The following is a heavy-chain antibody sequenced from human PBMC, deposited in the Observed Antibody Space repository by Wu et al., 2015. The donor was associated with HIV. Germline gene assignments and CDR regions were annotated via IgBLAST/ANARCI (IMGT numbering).Heavy chain of an antibody. CDR2: MNPNSGNT. J-gene: IGHJ5*02. CDR1: GYTFTSYD. D-gene: IGHD3-10*01. Sequence: QVQLVQSGAEVKKPGASVKVSCKASGYTFTSYDINWVRQATGQGLEWMGWMNPNSGNTGYAQKFQGRVTMTRNTSISTAYMELSSLRSEDTAVYYCARARSGRRGFGVVFGPPWGQGTLVTVSS. V-gene: IGHV1-8*01. CDR3: ARARSGRRGFGVVFGPP.